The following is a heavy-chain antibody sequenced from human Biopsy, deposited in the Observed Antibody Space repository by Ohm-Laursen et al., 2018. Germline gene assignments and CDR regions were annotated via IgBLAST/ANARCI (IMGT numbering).Heavy chain of an antibody. D-gene: IGHD3-16*02. V-gene: IGHV4-4*07. CDR3: AKSRPLSERVVESWFDP. Sequence: SETLSLTCTVTGGLISSYYWRWIRQSAATGLEWIGRLYIVWTTVYNPSLKNRVSRSVNSSKRQFSLRLTSLSVADTARYYCAKSRPLSERVVESWFDPWGPGILVTVSS. CDR2: LYIVWTT. J-gene: IGHJ5*02. CDR1: GGLISSYY.